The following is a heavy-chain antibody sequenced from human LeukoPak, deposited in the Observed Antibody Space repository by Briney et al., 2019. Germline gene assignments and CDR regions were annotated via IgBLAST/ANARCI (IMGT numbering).Heavy chain of an antibody. CDR1: GASISSGNYY. Sequence: NSSETLSLTCTVSGASISSGNYYWSWIRQHPGKGLEWIGYIYYSGTTYYNPSLKSRVTISLDTSKNQFSLKLSSVTAADTAVYYCARGRLAFCSGGSCYSDAFHMWGQGTMVTVSS. CDR2: IYYSGTT. D-gene: IGHD2-15*01. V-gene: IGHV4-31*03. J-gene: IGHJ3*02. CDR3: ARGRLAFCSGGSCYSDAFHM.